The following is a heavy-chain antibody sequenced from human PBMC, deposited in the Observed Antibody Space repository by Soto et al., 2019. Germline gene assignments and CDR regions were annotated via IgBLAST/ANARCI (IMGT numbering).Heavy chain of an antibody. CDR2: IIPIFGTA. V-gene: IGHV1-69*06. Sequence: QVQLVQSGAEVQKPGSSVKVSCKASGGTFSSYAISWVRQAPGQGLEWMGGIIPIFGTANYAQKFQGRVTITADKSTSTAYMGLSSLRSEDTAVYYCARTYYYDSSGYPVYAEYFQHWGQGTLVTVSA. CDR1: GGTFSSYA. J-gene: IGHJ1*01. CDR3: ARTYYYDSSGYPVYAEYFQH. D-gene: IGHD3-22*01.